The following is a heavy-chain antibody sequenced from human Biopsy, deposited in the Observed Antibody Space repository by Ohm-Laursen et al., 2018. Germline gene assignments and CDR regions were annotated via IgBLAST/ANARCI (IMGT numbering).Heavy chain of an antibody. CDR2: IDPKYGDT. CDR1: RYTFTGDY. J-gene: IGHJ4*02. Sequence: ASVKVSCKASRYTFTGDYIHWVRQAPGQGLEWMGWIDPKYGDTKFAQKFQGRVTMTRDTSTSTIYMDLSSLRSDDTAVYYCAKDLFEWLEPFWGQGNLVIVSS. V-gene: IGHV1-2*02. D-gene: IGHD3-3*01. CDR3: AKDLFEWLEPF.